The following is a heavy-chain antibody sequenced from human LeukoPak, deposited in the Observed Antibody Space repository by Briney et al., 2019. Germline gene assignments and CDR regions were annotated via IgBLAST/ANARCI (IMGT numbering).Heavy chain of an antibody. CDR2: IYPGDSDT. Sequence: GESLKISCKGSGYSFTSYWIGWVRQMPGKGLEWMGIIYPGDSDTRYSPSFQGQVTISADKSISTAYLQWSSLKASDTAMYYCATSSVYSSSPTTYFDYWGQGTLVTVSS. CDR3: ATSSVYSSSPTTYFDY. CDR1: GYSFTSYW. D-gene: IGHD6-13*01. J-gene: IGHJ4*02. V-gene: IGHV5-51*01.